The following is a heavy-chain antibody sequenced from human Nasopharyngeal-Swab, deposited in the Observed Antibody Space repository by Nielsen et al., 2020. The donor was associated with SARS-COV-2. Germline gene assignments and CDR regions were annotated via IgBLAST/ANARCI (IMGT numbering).Heavy chain of an antibody. Sequence: WIRQPPGKGLEWIRYIYYSGSTNYNPSLKSRVTISVDTSNNQFSLKLSSVTAADTAVYYCAGSDSSSWKYYYYYYGMDVWGQGTTVTVSS. V-gene: IGHV4-59*01. J-gene: IGHJ6*02. CDR2: IYYSGST. CDR3: AGSDSSSWKYYYYYYGMDV. D-gene: IGHD6-13*01.